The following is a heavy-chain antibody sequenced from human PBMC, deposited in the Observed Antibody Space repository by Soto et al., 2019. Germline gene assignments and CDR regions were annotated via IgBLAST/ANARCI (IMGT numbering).Heavy chain of an antibody. CDR1: GFTFSNHG. CDR3: AKDAGVIAAAGAFDF. CDR2: ISYDGSNK. D-gene: IGHD6-13*01. Sequence: PGGSLRLSCAASGFTFSNHGMHWVRQAPGRGLEWVAIISYDGSNKHYADSVKGRFAISRDNSKNTMFLEMNGLGTEDTAVYYCAKDAGVIAAAGAFDFWGQGTLVTVSS. J-gene: IGHJ4*02. V-gene: IGHV3-30*18.